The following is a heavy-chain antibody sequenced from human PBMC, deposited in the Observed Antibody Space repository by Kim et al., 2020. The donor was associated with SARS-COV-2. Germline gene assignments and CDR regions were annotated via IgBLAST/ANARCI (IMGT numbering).Heavy chain of an antibody. D-gene: IGHD5-12*01. J-gene: IGHJ4*02. V-gene: IGHV4-59*08. Sequence: NPSLRSRVTISVDTSKNQFYLKLSSVTAADTAVYYCARLTIVATSYYFDYWGQGTLVTVSS. CDR3: ARLTIVATSYYFDY.